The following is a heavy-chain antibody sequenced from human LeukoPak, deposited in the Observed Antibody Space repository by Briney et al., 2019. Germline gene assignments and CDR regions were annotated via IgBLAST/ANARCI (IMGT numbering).Heavy chain of an antibody. CDR3: ARFVAGSVYNSGMDV. CDR2: ILYDGSNK. CDR1: GFTFSTYV. V-gene: IGHV3-30*01. Sequence: QPGGSLRLSCAASGFTFSTYVMHWVRQAPGKGLQWVAVILYDGSNKHYADSVKGRFIISRDNSKNTLYLQMNSLTAEDTAVYYCARFVAGSVYNSGMDVWGQGTTVTVSS. D-gene: IGHD6-19*01. J-gene: IGHJ6*02.